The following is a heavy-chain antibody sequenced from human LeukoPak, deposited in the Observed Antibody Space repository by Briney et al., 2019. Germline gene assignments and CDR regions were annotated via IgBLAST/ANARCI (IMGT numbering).Heavy chain of an antibody. V-gene: IGHV1-18*01. J-gene: IGHJ5*02. CDR1: GYTFTSYG. Sequence: GASVKVSCKASGYTFTSYGISWVRQAPGQGLEWMGWISAYNGNTNYAQKLQGRVTMTTDTSTSTAYMELRSLRSDDTAVYYCARDWHYRDWYDCFDPWGKGTPVIVSS. D-gene: IGHD3/OR15-3a*01. CDR2: ISAYNGNT. CDR3: ARDWHYRDWYDCFDP.